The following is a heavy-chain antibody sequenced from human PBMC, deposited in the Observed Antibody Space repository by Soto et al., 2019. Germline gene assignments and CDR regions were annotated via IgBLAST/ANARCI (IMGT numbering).Heavy chain of an antibody. V-gene: IGHV4-59*08. Sequence: SETLSLTCTVSGGDLSSYYWSWIRQPPGKGLEWIAFIYYSGITNYNPSLKSRVTMSVDTSKNQFSLKLNSVTAADTAVYYCARHRSEYSSSWHFDYWGQGILVTVSS. CDR2: IYYSGIT. D-gene: IGHD6-13*01. CDR1: GGDLSSYY. CDR3: ARHRSEYSSSWHFDY. J-gene: IGHJ4*02.